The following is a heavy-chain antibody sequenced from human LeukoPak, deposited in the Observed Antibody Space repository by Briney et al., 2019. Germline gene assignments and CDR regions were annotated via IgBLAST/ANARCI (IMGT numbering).Heavy chain of an antibody. V-gene: IGHV3-7*01. J-gene: IGHJ4*02. CDR3: ATPTAGTWHFDY. CDR2: MKQDASER. CDR1: GFTFSSYG. Sequence: PGGSLRLSCAASGFTFSSYGMHWVRQAPGKGLEWVANMKQDASERYYVDSVKGRFTISGDNAKNSLYLQMNSLRAEDTAVYYCATPTAGTWHFDYWGQGTLVTVSS. D-gene: IGHD1-1*01.